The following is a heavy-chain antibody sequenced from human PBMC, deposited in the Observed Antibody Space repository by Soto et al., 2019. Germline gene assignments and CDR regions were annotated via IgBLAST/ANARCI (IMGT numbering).Heavy chain of an antibody. J-gene: IGHJ3*02. D-gene: IGHD3-10*01. CDR3: ARDVYYYGSGSYYHDAFDI. CDR1: GYTFTSYG. CDR2: ISAYNGNT. Sequence: ASVKVSCKASGYTFTSYGISWVRQAPGQGLEWMGWISAYNGNTNYAQKLQGRVTMTTDTSTSTAYMELRSLRSDDTAVYYCARDVYYYGSGSYYHDAFDIWGQGTMVPVSS. V-gene: IGHV1-18*01.